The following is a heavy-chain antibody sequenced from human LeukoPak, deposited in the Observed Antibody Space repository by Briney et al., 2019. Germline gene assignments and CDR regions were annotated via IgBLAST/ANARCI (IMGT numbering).Heavy chain of an antibody. CDR1: GLTFSSYW. D-gene: IGHD2-15*01. Sequence: GASLRLSCAASGLTFSSYWMSWVRQAPGKGLDWVANIKKDGSEKYYVDSVRGRFTISRDNAKNSLYLQMHSLRAEDKAVYYCARSLVGIPNWLDPWGQGTLVSVSS. V-gene: IGHV3-7*04. J-gene: IGHJ5*02. CDR3: ARSLVGIPNWLDP. CDR2: IKKDGSEK.